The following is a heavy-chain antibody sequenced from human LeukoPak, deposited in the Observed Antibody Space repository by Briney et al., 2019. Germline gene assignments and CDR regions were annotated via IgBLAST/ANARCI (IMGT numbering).Heavy chain of an antibody. CDR1: GYTFTSYG. Sequence: ASVKVSCKASGYTFTSYGISWVRQAPRQGLEWMGWISAYNGNTNYAQKLQGRVTMTTDTSTSTAYMELRSLRSEDTAVYYCAREIRVAAAGTGGYWGQGTLVTVSS. D-gene: IGHD6-13*01. CDR2: ISAYNGNT. V-gene: IGHV1-18*01. J-gene: IGHJ4*02. CDR3: AREIRVAAAGTGGY.